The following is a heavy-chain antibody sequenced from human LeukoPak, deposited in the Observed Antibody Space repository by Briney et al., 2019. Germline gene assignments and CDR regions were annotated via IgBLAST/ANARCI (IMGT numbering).Heavy chain of an antibody. V-gene: IGHV1-69*05. CDR2: IIPIFGTA. Sequence: SVKVSCKASGGTSTSYAISWVRQAPGQGLEWMGGIIPIFGTANYAQKFQGRVTITTDESTSTAYMELSSLRSEDTAVYYCARDWNVDPSAFDIWGQGTMVTVSS. CDR1: GGTSTSYA. CDR3: ARDWNVDPSAFDI. D-gene: IGHD1-1*01. J-gene: IGHJ3*02.